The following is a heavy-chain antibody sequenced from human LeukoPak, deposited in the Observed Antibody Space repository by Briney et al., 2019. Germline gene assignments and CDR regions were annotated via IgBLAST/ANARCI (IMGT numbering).Heavy chain of an antibody. CDR3: ARVDAGTVKTFTDAFDI. V-gene: IGHV3-66*01. Sequence: GGSLRLSCAASGLTVSSKYMTWVRQAPGKGLEWVSIIHSGGDTYYADSVKGRFTISRDNSKNTVYLQMNSLRAEDTALYYCARVDAGTVKTFTDAFDIWGQGTMVIVSS. CDR1: GLTVSSKY. D-gene: IGHD4-17*01. J-gene: IGHJ3*02. CDR2: IHSGGDT.